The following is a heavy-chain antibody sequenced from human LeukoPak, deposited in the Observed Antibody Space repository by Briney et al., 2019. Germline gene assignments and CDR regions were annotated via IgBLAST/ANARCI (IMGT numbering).Heavy chain of an antibody. Sequence: SETLSLTCAVYGGSFSGYYWSWIRQPPGKGLEWIGEINHSGRTNYNPSLKSRVTISVYTSKTQFSLKLSSVTAADTAVYYCARASLKNFYYGSGSDKYYFDYWGQGTLVTVSS. V-gene: IGHV4-34*01. J-gene: IGHJ4*02. CDR3: ARASLKNFYYGSGSDKYYFDY. CDR1: GGSFSGYY. CDR2: INHSGRT. D-gene: IGHD3-10*01.